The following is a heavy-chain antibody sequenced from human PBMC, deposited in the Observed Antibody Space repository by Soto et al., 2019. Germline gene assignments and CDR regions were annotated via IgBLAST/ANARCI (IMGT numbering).Heavy chain of an antibody. J-gene: IGHJ3*02. V-gene: IGHV3-53*01. CDR2: IYSGGST. CDR3: ARDSPLTSARAFDI. Sequence: GSLRLCSAASGFTVSSNYMGWVRPAPGKGLEWVSVIYSGGSTYYADSVKGRFTISRDSSKNTVYLQINSLGAEDTAVYYCARDSPLTSARAFDIWGQGTVVTVSS. CDR1: GFTVSSNY.